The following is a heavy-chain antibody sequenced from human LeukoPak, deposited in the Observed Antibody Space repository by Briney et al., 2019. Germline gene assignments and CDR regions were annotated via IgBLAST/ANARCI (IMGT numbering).Heavy chain of an antibody. V-gene: IGHV3-30*18. Sequence: GGSLRLSCAASGFTFSSYGMHWVRQAPGKGLEWVAVISYDGSNKYYADSVKGRFTISRDNSKNTLYLQMNSLRAEDTAVYYCAKEWIGANWFDPWGQGTLVTVSS. CDR3: AKEWIGANWFDP. CDR2: ISYDGSNK. J-gene: IGHJ5*02. CDR1: GFTFSSYG. D-gene: IGHD5-12*01.